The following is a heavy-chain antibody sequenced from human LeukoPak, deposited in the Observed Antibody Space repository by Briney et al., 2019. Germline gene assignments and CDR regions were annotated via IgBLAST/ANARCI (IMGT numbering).Heavy chain of an antibody. CDR2: ISSSGSTI. CDR1: GFTFSSYE. CDR3: ARLYCSGGSCQLDY. J-gene: IGHJ4*02. Sequence: GGSLRLSCAASGFTFSSYEMNWVRQAPGKGLEWVSYISSSGSTIYYADSVKGRFTISRDNAKNSLYLQMNSLRAEDTAVYYCARLYCSGGSCQLDYWGQGTLVTVSS. V-gene: IGHV3-48*03. D-gene: IGHD2-15*01.